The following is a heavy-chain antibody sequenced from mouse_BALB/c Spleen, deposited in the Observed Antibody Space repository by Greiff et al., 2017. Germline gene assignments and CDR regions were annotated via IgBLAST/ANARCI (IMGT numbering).Heavy chain of an antibody. V-gene: IGHV2-9*02. J-gene: IGHJ3*01. D-gene: IGHD1-2*01. CDR2: IWAGGST. CDR3: ARLITTATEGFAY. CDR1: GFSLTSYG. Sequence: VKLKESGPGLVAPSQSLSITCTVSGFSLTSYGVHWVRQPPGKGLEWLGVIWAGGSTNYNSALMSRLSISKDNSKSQVFLKMNSLQTDDTAMYYCARLITTATEGFAYWGQGTLVTVSA.